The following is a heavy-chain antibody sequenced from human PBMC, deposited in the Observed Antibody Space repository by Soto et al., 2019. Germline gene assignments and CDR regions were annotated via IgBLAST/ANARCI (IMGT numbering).Heavy chain of an antibody. V-gene: IGHV5-51*01. J-gene: IGHJ4*02. D-gene: IGHD5-18*01. CDR2: IYPGDSET. Sequence: GESLKISCKASGYSFANYWIGWVCQKPGKGLEWMGVIYPGDSETTYSPSFEGQVIISVDRSRGTAFLEWSSLKASDTAMYYCARPEAPTDTVVYDFWGQGTQVTVSS. CDR3: ARPEAPTDTVVYDF. CDR1: GYSFANYW.